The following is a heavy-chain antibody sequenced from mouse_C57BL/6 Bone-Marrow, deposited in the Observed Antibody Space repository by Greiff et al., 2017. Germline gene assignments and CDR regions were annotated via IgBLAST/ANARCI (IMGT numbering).Heavy chain of an antibody. CDR1: GYTFTSYW. CDR3: ARFYDGYYGY. CDR2: IDPSDSYT. J-gene: IGHJ2*01. V-gene: IGHV1-69*01. D-gene: IGHD2-3*01. Sequence: QVQLKQPGAELVMPGASVKLSCKASGYTFTSYWMHWVKQRPGQGLEWIGEIDPSDSYTNYNQKFKGKSTLTVDKSSSTAYMQLSSLTSEDSAVYYCARFYDGYYGYWGQGTTLTVSS.